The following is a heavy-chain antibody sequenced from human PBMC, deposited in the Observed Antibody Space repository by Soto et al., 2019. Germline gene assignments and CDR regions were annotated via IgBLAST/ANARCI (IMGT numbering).Heavy chain of an antibody. J-gene: IGHJ6*02. Sequence: PSQSRSLTCAISGDSGSSNSGAWNWIRQSPSRGLEWLGTTYYRSKWYNDYAVSVKSRITINPDTSKNQFSLQLNSVTPEDTAVYYCAGRTGTTHYYYYGMDVWGQGTTVTVSS. CDR2: TYYRSKWYN. V-gene: IGHV6-1*01. CDR3: AGRTGTTHYYYYGMDV. CDR1: GDSGSSNSGA. D-gene: IGHD1-7*01.